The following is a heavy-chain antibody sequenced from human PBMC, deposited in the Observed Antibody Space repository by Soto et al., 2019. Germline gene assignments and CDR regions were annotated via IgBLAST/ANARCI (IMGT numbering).Heavy chain of an antibody. V-gene: IGHV1-2*04. CDR3: ARGPRFYGSGRLRDWFDP. D-gene: IGHD3-10*01. CDR2: INPNSGGT. CDR1: GYTFTGYY. J-gene: IGHJ5*02. Sequence: ASVKVSCKASGYTFTGYYMHWVRQAPGQGLEWMGWINPNSGGTNYAQKFQGWVTMTRDTSISTAYTELSRLRSDDTAVYYCARGPRFYGSGRLRDWFDPWGQGTLVTVSS.